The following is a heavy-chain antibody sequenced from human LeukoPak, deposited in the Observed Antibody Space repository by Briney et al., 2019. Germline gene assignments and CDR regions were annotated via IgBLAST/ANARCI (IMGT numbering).Heavy chain of an antibody. D-gene: IGHD6-19*01. CDR2: ISYDGSDK. CDR3: AKDRTGDSSGWYPAY. J-gene: IGHJ4*02. Sequence: GGSLRLPCAASGFTFSSYGMHWVRQAPGKGLEWVAVISYDGSDKYYADSVKGRFTISRDNSKNTLYLQMNSLRVEDTAVYYCAKDRTGDSSGWYPAYWGQGTLVTVSS. V-gene: IGHV3-30*18. CDR1: GFTFSSYG.